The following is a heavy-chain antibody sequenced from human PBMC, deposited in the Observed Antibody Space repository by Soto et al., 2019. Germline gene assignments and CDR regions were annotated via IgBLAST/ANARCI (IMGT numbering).Heavy chain of an antibody. V-gene: IGHV4-61*01. D-gene: IGHD1-26*01. CDR1: GGSVSSGSYY. CDR3: AREGWELLRGFAS. J-gene: IGHJ4*02. CDR2: IYYSGST. Sequence: QVQLQESGPGLVKPSETLSLTCTVSGGSVSSGSYYWSWIRQPPGKGLEWIGYIYYSGSTRYNPSLKSRVTTSVDTSKNQFSLKLSSVTAADTAVYYCAREGWELLRGFASWGQGTLVTVSS.